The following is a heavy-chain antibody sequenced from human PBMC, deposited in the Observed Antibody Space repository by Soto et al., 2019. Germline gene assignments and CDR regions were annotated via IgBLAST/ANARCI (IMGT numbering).Heavy chain of an antibody. J-gene: IGHJ6*02. D-gene: IGHD4-17*01. V-gene: IGHV1-69*01. CDR1: GGTFSSYA. CDR2: IIPIFGTA. Sequence: QVQLVQSGAEVKKPGSSVKVSCKASGGTFSSYAISWVRQAPGQGLEWMGGIIPIFGTANYAQKFQGRVTITADESTSTAYMELSSLRSEDTAVYYCARDSIMGYGDYGGGYYYYGMDVWGQGTTVTVSS. CDR3: ARDSIMGYGDYGGGYYYYGMDV.